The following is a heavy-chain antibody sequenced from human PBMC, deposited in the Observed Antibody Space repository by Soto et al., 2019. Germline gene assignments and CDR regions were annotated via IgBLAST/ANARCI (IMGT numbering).Heavy chain of an antibody. CDR3: ARFWGNYENFFDC. V-gene: IGHV4-30-2*01. Sequence: PSETLSLTCTVSGGSISSGGYSWSWIRQPPGKGLEWIGYIYHSGSTYYNPSLKSRVTISVDRSKNQFSLNLSSVTAADTAVYYCARFWGNYENFFDCWGQGTLVTSPQ. CDR1: GGSISSGGYS. CDR2: IYHSGST. D-gene: IGHD3-16*01. J-gene: IGHJ4*02.